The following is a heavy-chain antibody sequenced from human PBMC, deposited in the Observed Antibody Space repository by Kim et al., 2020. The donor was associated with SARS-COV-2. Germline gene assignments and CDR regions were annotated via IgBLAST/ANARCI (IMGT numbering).Heavy chain of an antibody. D-gene: IGHD3-22*01. V-gene: IGHV4-31*03. CDR2: IYYSGST. J-gene: IGHJ6*02. Sequence: SQTLSLTCTVSGGSISSGGYYWSWIRQHPGKGLEWIGYIYYSGSTYYNPSLKSRVTISVDTSKNQFSLKLSSVTAADTAVYYCASEGLNYDSSGYYGMDVWGQGTTVTVSS. CDR1: GGSISSGGYY. CDR3: ASEGLNYDSSGYYGMDV.